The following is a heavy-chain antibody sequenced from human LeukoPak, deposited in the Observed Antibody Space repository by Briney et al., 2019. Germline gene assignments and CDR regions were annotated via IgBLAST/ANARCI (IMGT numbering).Heavy chain of an antibody. Sequence: SETLSLTCTVSGGSISSGGYYWSWIRQHPGKGLEWIGYIYYSGSTYFNPSLKSRVTISVDTSKNQFSLKLSSVTAADTAVYYCARDREGLRLDYWGQGTLVTVSS. CDR3: ARDREGLRLDY. D-gene: IGHD4-17*01. CDR1: GGSISSGGYY. J-gene: IGHJ4*02. CDR2: IYYSGST. V-gene: IGHV4-31*03.